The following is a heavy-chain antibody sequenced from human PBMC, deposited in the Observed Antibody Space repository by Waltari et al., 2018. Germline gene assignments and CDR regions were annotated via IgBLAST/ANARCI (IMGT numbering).Heavy chain of an antibody. CDR1: GYTFTSYD. D-gene: IGHD4-17*01. Sequence: QVQLVQSGAEVKKPGASVKVSCKASGYTFTSYDINWVRQATGQGLEWMGWMNPNSGNTGYAQKFQGRVTITRNTSISTAYMELSSLRSEDTAVYYCARGPYILTTVTTYGRSDAFDIWGQGTMVTVSS. V-gene: IGHV1-8*03. J-gene: IGHJ3*02. CDR2: MNPNSGNT. CDR3: ARGPYILTTVTTYGRSDAFDI.